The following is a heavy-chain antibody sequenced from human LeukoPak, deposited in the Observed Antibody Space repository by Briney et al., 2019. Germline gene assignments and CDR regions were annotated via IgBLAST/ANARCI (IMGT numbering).Heavy chain of an antibody. CDR3: ARAAYSGSYFWFDP. V-gene: IGHV4-59*01. J-gene: IGHJ5*02. CDR1: GGSLSGYY. CDR2: IYHNGNT. D-gene: IGHD1-26*01. Sequence: SETLSLTCTVSGGSLSGYYWSWIRQPPGKGLEWIGYIYHNGNTDYNRSLKTRITISVDTSKNHVSLKLNSVTAADTAVYYCARAAYSGSYFWFDPWGQGTLVTVSS.